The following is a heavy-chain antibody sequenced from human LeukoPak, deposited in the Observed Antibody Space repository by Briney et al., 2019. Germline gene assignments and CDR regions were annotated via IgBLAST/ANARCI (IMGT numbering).Heavy chain of an antibody. V-gene: IGHV4-39*07. CDR1: GGSISSSSYY. CDR3: ARDRRYNWNLAWFGP. D-gene: IGHD1-7*01. CDR2: IYYSGST. Sequence: SETLSLTCTVSGGSISSSSYYWGWIRQPPGKGLEWIGSIYYSGSTYYNPSLKSRVTISVDTSKNQFSLKLSSVTAADTAVYYCARDRRYNWNLAWFGPWGQGTLVTVSS. J-gene: IGHJ5*02.